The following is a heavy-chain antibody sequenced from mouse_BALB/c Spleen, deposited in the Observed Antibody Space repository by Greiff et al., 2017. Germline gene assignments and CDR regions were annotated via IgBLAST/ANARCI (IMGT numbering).Heavy chain of an antibody. D-gene: IGHD2-3*01. CDR1: GFAFSSYD. CDR2: ISSGGGST. J-gene: IGHJ1*01. Sequence: EVQGVESGGGLVKPGGSLKLSCAASGFAFSSYDMSWVRQTPEKRLEWVAYISSGGGSTYYPDTVKGRFTISRDNAKNTLYLQMSSLKSEDTAMYYCASLPYDYWYFDVWGAGTTVTVSA. CDR3: ASLPYDYWYFDV. V-gene: IGHV5-12-1*01.